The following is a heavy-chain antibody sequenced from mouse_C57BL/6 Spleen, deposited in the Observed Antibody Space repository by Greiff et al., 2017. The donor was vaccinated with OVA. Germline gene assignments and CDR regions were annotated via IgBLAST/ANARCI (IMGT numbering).Heavy chain of an antibody. V-gene: IGHV1-26*01. CDR3: ARRGSSYPLDY. CDR2: INPNNGGT. CDR1: GYTFTDYY. D-gene: IGHD1-1*01. J-gene: IGHJ2*01. Sequence: EVQLQQSGPELVKPGASVKISCKASGYTFTDYYMNWVKQSHGKSLEWIGDINPNNGGTSYNQKFKGKATLTVDKSSSTAYMELRSLTSEDSAVYYCARRGSSYPLDYWGQGTTLTVSS.